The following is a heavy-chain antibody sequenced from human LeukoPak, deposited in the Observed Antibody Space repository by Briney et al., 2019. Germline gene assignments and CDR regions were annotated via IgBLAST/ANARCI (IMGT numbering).Heavy chain of an antibody. CDR2: IYYSGST. V-gene: IGHV4-59*01. CDR1: GGSISNFY. CDR3: ARSGALTNYALDI. D-gene: IGHD2-8*01. J-gene: IGHJ3*02. Sequence: SETLSLLCTVPGGSISNFYWNWIRQPPGKGLEWIGYIYYSGSTNYNPSLKSRVTISVDTSKKQFSLKLNSVTAADTAVYFCARSGALTNYALDIWGLGTMVTVSS.